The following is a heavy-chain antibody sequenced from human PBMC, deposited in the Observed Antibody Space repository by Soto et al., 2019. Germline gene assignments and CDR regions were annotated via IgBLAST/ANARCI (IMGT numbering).Heavy chain of an antibody. J-gene: IGHJ5*02. CDR3: ARKDKSGYFNWFDP. CDR2: IFPSDSDT. CDR1: GYRFTSYW. D-gene: IGHD3-22*01. V-gene: IGHV5-51*01. Sequence: PGESLKISCRTSGYRFTSYWISWVRQMPGKGLEWMGIIFPSDSDTRYSPSFQGQVTISADRSTSTVFLQWASLKASDTAVYFCARKDKSGYFNWFDPWGQGTLVTVSS.